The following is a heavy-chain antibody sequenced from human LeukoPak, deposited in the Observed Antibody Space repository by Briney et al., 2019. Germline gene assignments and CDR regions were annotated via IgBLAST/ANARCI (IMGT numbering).Heavy chain of an antibody. Sequence: GGSLRLSCAASGFTFSSYWMSWVRQAPGKGLEWVANIKQDESEKFYVASVKGRFTISRDNAKNSLYLQMNSLRAEDTAVYYCGGGLVRGPKDYWGQGTLVTVSS. D-gene: IGHD3-10*01. J-gene: IGHJ4*02. CDR3: GGGLVRGPKDY. V-gene: IGHV3-7*01. CDR1: GFTFSSYW. CDR2: IKQDESEK.